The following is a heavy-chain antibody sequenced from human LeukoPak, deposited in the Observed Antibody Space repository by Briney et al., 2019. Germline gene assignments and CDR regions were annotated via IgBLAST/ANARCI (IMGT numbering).Heavy chain of an antibody. J-gene: IGHJ6*02. Sequence: GGSLRLSCAASGFTFSDYNISWIRQAPGKGLEWVSYISSSGSTIYYADSVKGRFTISRDNAKNSLYLQMNSLRADDTAVYYCARGSEQQLILGYYYYGMDVWGQGTTVTVSS. CDR1: GFTFSDYN. CDR3: ARGSEQQLILGYYYYGMDV. D-gene: IGHD6-13*01. CDR2: ISSSGSTI. V-gene: IGHV3-11*01.